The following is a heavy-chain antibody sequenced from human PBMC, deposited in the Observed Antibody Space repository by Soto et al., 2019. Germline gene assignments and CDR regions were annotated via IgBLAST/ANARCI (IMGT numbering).Heavy chain of an antibody. J-gene: IGHJ3*02. CDR1: GFTMSSDD. V-gene: IGHV3-23*01. CDR3: AKATGYDILTGYYYQGPDDAFDI. Sequence: YFSCTCEASGFTMSSDDMSWVRMAQRKGLEWVSAISGSGGSTYYADSVKGRFTISRDNSKNTLYLQMNSLRAEDTAVYYCAKATGYDILTGYYYQGPDDAFDIGGHGKMVTVSS. D-gene: IGHD3-9*01. CDR2: ISGSGGST.